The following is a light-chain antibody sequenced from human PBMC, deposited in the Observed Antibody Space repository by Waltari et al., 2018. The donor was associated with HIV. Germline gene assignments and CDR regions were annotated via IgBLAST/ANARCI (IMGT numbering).Light chain of an antibody. CDR2: EVS. Sequence: QSALTQPASVSGSPGQSLTISCTGTSSDVGGYNYVSWYQQHPDKAPKLLIYEVSSLPSEFSSRFSGCKAANTASLTISGLQADDEADYYCSSYTSSSTLVFGGGTKLTV. CDR1: SSDVGGYNY. V-gene: IGLV2-14*01. J-gene: IGLJ2*01. CDR3: SSYTSSSTLV.